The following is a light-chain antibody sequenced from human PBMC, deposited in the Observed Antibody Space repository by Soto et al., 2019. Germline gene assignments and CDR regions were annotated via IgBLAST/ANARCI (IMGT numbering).Light chain of an antibody. J-gene: IGKJ2*01. CDR2: AAS. CDR1: RTVNNY. Sequence: EIVLTQSPATLSLSPGERATLSCRASRTVNNYLAWYQQKPGQAPRLLIYAASTRASGIPARFSGGGSGTEFSLTITSLQSEDFAIYYCQQYKNWPPMYTFGQGTRLEI. V-gene: IGKV3-15*01. CDR3: QQYKNWPPMYT.